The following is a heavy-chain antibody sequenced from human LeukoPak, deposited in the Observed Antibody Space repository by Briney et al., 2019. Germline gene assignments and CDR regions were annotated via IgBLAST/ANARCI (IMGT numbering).Heavy chain of an antibody. V-gene: IGHV3-33*01. D-gene: IGHD2-15*01. CDR3: ARERIDSNTFMYGMDV. Sequence: PGGSLRLSCAASGFTFSTHAMHWVRQAPAKGLEWVAMIWFDGKNTHYVDSVKGRFTISRDNAKNSLYLQMNSLRAEDTAVYYCARERIDSNTFMYGMDVWGQGTTVTVSS. J-gene: IGHJ6*02. CDR1: GFTFSTHA. CDR2: IWFDGKNT.